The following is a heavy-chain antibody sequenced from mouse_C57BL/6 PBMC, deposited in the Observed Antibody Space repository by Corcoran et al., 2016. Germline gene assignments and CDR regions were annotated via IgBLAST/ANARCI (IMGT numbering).Heavy chain of an antibody. D-gene: IGHD1-1*01. CDR2: INPNNGGT. V-gene: IGHV1-18*01. CDR3: ARRGAYYYGSSHAYWYFDV. J-gene: IGHJ1*03. Sequence: EVQLQQSGHELVKPGASVKILCKASGYTFTDYNMDWVKQSHGKSLEWIGDINPNNGGTIYNQKFKGKATLTVDKSSSTAYMELRSLTSEDTAVYYCARRGAYYYGSSHAYWYFDVWGTGTTVTVSS. CDR1: GYTFTDYN.